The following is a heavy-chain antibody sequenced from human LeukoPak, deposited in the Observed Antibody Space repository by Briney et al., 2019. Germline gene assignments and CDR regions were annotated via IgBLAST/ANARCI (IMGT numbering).Heavy chain of an antibody. CDR1: GFTFSSYA. Sequence: GGSLRLSCAASGFTFSSYAMSWVRQAPGKGLEWVSAISGSGGSTYYADSVKGRFTISRDNSKNTLYLQMNSLRAEDTAVYYCAKVTVMVRGVNTFDCWGQGTLVTVSS. D-gene: IGHD3-10*01. CDR2: ISGSGGST. V-gene: IGHV3-23*01. J-gene: IGHJ4*02. CDR3: AKVTVMVRGVNTFDC.